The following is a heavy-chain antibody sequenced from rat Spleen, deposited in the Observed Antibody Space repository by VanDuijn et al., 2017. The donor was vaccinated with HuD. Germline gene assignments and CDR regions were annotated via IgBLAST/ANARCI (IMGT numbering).Heavy chain of an antibody. V-gene: IGHV5S13*01. CDR1: GFVYNNYV. CDR3: ARHSGTARGVMDA. Sequence: EVQLVESGGGLVQPGRSLKLSCTASGFVYNNYVMAWVRQAPTKGLEWVASISPGGGFTFYRDSVKGRFTISRDDAKNTLYLQMDSLRSEDTATYYCARHSGTARGVMDAWGQGASVTVSS. J-gene: IGHJ4*01. CDR2: ISPGGGFT. D-gene: IGHD5-1*01.